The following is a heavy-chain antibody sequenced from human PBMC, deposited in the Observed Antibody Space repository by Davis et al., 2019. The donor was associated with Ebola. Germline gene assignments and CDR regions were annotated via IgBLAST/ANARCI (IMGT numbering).Heavy chain of an antibody. D-gene: IGHD3-16*01. CDR3: VRSIITFSEPFEI. CDR2: SNSTGM. Sequence: PGGSLRLSCEGSGFIFNHYAMNWVRQAPGKGLEWVSSSNSTGMYYADSVKGRFTTSRDNAKNSVFLQMRSLRADDTAMYYCVRSIITFSEPFEIWGQGTMVTVSS. V-gene: IGHV3-69-1*01. CDR1: GFIFNHYA. J-gene: IGHJ3*02.